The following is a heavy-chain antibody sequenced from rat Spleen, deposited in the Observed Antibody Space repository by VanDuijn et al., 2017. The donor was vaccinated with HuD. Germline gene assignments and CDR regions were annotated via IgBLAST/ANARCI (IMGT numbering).Heavy chain of an antibody. J-gene: IGHJ2*01. CDR1: GFTFSDYG. Sequence: EVQLVESGGGLVQPGRSLQLSCAASGFTFSDYGMAWVLQAPTKGLEWIASISYDVGITYYRDSVKGRFTISRDNSKNTLYLQMESLRSEDTATYYCTTQGYNPPFDHWGQGVMVTVSS. D-gene: IGHD1-4*01. CDR2: ISYDVGIT. CDR3: TTQGYNPPFDH. V-gene: IGHV5-20*01.